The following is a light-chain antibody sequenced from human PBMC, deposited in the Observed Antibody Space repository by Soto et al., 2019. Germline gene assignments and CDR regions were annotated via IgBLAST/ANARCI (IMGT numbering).Light chain of an antibody. Sequence: QLVLTQSPSASASLGASVKLTCTLSSGHSNYAIAWHQQQTENGPRYLMKLNYDGSHSKGDGIPDRFSGSSSGAERYLTISSLQSEDESDYFCQTWDTGISVVFGGGTKLTVL. V-gene: IGLV4-69*01. J-gene: IGLJ2*01. CDR3: QTWDTGISVV. CDR2: LNYDGSH. CDR1: SGHSNYA.